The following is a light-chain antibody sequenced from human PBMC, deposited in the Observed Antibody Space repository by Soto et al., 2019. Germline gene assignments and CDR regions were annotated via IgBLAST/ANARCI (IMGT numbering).Light chain of an antibody. CDR2: SND. CDR1: RTNIGSNA. CDR3: SAWDDSLGGYV. V-gene: IGLV1-47*02. Sequence: QSVLTQSPSASGTPGQTITISCSGSRTNIGSNAVYWYQQVPGSAPRLLIHSNDQRPSGVPDRFSGSRSGTSASLAVSGLRSEDEADYYCSAWDDSLGGYVFGAGTKLT. J-gene: IGLJ1*01.